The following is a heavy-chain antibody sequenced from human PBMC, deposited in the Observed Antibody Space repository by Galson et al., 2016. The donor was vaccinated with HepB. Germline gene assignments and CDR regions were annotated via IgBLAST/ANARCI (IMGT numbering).Heavy chain of an antibody. V-gene: IGHV5-51*01. CDR2: IFPSDSET. J-gene: IGHJ4*02. Sequence: QSGAEVKKPGESLKISCKASGYTFTDYWIGWVRQMPGKGLEWIEIIFPSDSETRYSPSIQGQVTISADKSVSTAYLQWSSLKVSDTAMYYCARPPLVGAADPFDFWDQGTLVTVSS. D-gene: IGHD2-15*01. CDR1: GYTFTDYW. CDR3: ARPPLVGAADPFDF.